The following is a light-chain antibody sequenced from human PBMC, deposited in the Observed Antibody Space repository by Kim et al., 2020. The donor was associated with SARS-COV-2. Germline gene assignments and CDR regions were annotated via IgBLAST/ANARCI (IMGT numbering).Light chain of an antibody. J-gene: IGKJ1*01. CDR1: QSVSSN. CDR3: QQYNNWWT. V-gene: IGKV3-15*01. CDR2: GAS. Sequence: PGERATLACRARQSVSSNLAWYQQKPGQAPRLLIYGASTRATGIPARFSGSGSGTEFTLTISSLQSEDFAVYYCQQYNNWWTFGQGTKVDIK.